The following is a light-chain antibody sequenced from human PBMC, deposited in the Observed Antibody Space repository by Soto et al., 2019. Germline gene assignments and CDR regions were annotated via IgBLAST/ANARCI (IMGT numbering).Light chain of an antibody. CDR2: DVS. Sequence: QSALTQPASVSGSPGQSITISCTGTSSDVGGYDYVSWYQQHPGKVPKLMIYDVSSRPSGVSNRFSGSNSGNTASLTISGLQAEDDADYYCSSYASSSTLVFGGGTKLTVL. J-gene: IGLJ2*01. CDR1: SSDVGGYDY. CDR3: SSYASSSTLV. V-gene: IGLV2-14*01.